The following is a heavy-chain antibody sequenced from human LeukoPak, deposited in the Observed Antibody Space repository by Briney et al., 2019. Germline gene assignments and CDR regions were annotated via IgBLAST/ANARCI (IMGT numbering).Heavy chain of an antibody. CDR2: ISGSGGST. D-gene: IGHD3-3*01. CDR3: AKAGASYYDFWSGYWYFDY. Sequence: PGGSLRLSCAASGFTFSSYAMSWARQAPGKGLEWVSAISGSGGSTYYADSVKGRFTISRDNSKNTLYLQMNSLRAEDTAVYYCAKAGASYYDFWSGYWYFDYWGQGTLVTVSS. CDR1: GFTFSSYA. J-gene: IGHJ4*02. V-gene: IGHV3-23*01.